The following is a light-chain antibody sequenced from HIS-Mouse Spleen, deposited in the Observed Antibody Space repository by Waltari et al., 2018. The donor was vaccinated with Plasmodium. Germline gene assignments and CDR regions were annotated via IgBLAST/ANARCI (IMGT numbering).Light chain of an antibody. CDR3: QQRSNWLT. V-gene: IGKV3-11*01. J-gene: IGKJ4*01. Sequence: EIVLTQSPATLSLSPGERATLSCRASQSVSSYLAWYHQKPGQAPRLLIYDASNRATGLPARFSGSGSGTDFILTISSLEPEDFAVYYCQQRSNWLTFGGGTKVEIK. CDR1: QSVSSY. CDR2: DAS.